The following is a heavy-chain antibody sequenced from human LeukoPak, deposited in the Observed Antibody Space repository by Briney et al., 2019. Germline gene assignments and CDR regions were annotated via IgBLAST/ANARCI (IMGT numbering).Heavy chain of an antibody. CDR3: ARAPSVGATSYFDY. V-gene: IGHV4-59*01. Sequence: SETLSLTCTVSGGSISSYYWSWIRQPPGKGLEWIGYIYYSGSTNYNLSLKSRVTISVDTSKNQFSLKLSSVTAADTAVYYCARAPSVGATSYFDYWGQGTLVTVSS. D-gene: IGHD1-26*01. J-gene: IGHJ4*02. CDR1: GGSISSYY. CDR2: IYYSGST.